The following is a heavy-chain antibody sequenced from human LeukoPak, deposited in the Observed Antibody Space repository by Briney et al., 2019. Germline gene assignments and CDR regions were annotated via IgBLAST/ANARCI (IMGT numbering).Heavy chain of an antibody. CDR2: ISAYNGKT. CDR1: GYTFINYG. Sequence: ASVKVSCTASGYTFINYGISWVRQAPGQGLEWMGWISAYNGKTDYAQKFQGRVTVTTDTSTSTVYMELKSLRFDDTAVYYCARDRSSSDYWGQGTLITVPS. D-gene: IGHD6-13*01. CDR3: ARDRSSSDY. V-gene: IGHV1-18*01. J-gene: IGHJ4*02.